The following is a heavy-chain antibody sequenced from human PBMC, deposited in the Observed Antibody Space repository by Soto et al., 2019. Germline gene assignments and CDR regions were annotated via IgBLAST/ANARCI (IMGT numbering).Heavy chain of an antibody. CDR2: ISYDGSNK. J-gene: IGHJ4*02. CDR1: GFTFSSYA. V-gene: IGHV3-30-3*01. Sequence: GGSLRLSCAASGFTFSSYAMHWVRQAPGKGLEWVAVISYDGSNKYYADSVKGRFTISRDNSKNTLYLQMNSLRAEDTAVYYCARAQGGVAVAGQGFDYWGQGTLVTVSS. D-gene: IGHD6-19*01. CDR3: ARAQGGVAVAGQGFDY.